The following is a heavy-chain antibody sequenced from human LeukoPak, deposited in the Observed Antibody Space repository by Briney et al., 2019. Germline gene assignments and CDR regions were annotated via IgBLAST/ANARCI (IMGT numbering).Heavy chain of an antibody. V-gene: IGHV1-2*06. CDR2: INPNSGGT. Sequence: ASVKVSCKASGYTFTGYYMHWVRQAPGQGLEWMGRINPNSGGTNYAQKFQGRVTMTRDTSIGTAYMELSRLRSDDTAVYYCATDYGDYVGRNAFDIWGQGTMVTVSS. D-gene: IGHD4-17*01. CDR3: ATDYGDYVGRNAFDI. CDR1: GYTFTGYY. J-gene: IGHJ3*02.